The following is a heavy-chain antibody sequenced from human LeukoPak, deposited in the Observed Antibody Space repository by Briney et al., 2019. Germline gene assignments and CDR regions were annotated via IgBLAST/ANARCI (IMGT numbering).Heavy chain of an antibody. CDR3: ARVTRTWSGDYFLDY. V-gene: IGHV4-59*01. CDR1: GGFFSAYY. J-gene: IGHJ4*02. D-gene: IGHD3-10*01. CDR2: ISYSGNN. Sequence: SETLSLTCTVSGGFFSAYYWTWVRQPPGKGLECLWYISYSGNNNYNPSLKGRVTISVDTSKNQFSLNLSSVTAADTAVYYCARVTRTWSGDYFLDYWGQGTLVTVSS.